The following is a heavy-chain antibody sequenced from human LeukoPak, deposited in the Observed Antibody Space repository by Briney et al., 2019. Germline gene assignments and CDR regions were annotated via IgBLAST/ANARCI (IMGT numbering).Heavy chain of an antibody. V-gene: IGHV3-9*03. Sequence: GGSLRLSCAASGFTFDDYAMHWVRQAPGKGLEWVSGISWNSGSIGYADSVKGRFTISRDNAKNSLYLQMNSLRAEDMALYYCAKDMGGHYDILTGFDIWGQGTMVTVSS. J-gene: IGHJ3*02. CDR2: ISWNSGSI. CDR1: GFTFDDYA. D-gene: IGHD3-9*01. CDR3: AKDMGGHYDILTGFDI.